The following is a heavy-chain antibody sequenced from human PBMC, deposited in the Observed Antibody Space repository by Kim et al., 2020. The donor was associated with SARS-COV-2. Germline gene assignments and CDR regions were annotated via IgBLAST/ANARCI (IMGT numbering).Heavy chain of an antibody. Sequence: GGSLRLSCAASGFTFSDYGMNWVRQAPGKGLEWVAVISYDGRYTFYADSVKGRFTISRNNSKTSLYLQMNSLRAEDTAVYFCARVYGPRYSYSYFD. D-gene: IGHD2-15*01. CDR1: GFTFSDYG. CDR2: ISYDGRYT. V-gene: IGHV3-30*03. CDR3: ARVYGPRYSYSYFD. J-gene: IGHJ4*01.